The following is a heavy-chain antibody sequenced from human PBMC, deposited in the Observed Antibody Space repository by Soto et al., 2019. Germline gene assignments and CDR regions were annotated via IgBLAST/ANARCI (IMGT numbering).Heavy chain of an antibody. D-gene: IGHD6-19*01. CDR3: ARAGKRISIAVAGVNWFDP. CDR2: INHSGST. Sequence: PSATLSITCAVYGGSFSGYYWSWIRQPPGEGLEWIGEINHSGSTNYNPSLKSRVTISVDTSKNQFSLKLSSVTAADTAVYYCARAGKRISIAVAGVNWFDPWGQGTLVTVSS. CDR1: GGSFSGYY. J-gene: IGHJ5*02. V-gene: IGHV4-34*01.